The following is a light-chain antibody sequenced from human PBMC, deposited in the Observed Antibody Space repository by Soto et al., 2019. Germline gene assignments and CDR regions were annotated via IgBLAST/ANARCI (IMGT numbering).Light chain of an antibody. J-gene: IGKJ1*01. V-gene: IGKV3-15*01. CDR1: QSVSSN. CDR3: QQYNSYSWT. Sequence: EIVMTQSPATLSVSPGERATLSCRASQSVSSNLAWYQQKPGQAPRLLIYGASTRATGIPARFSGSGSGTEFTLTISSLQPDDFATYYRQQYNSYSWTFGQGTKVDIK. CDR2: GAS.